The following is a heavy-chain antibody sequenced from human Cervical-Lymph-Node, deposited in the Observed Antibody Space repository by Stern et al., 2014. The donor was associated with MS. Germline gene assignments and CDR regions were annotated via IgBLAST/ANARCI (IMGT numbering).Heavy chain of an antibody. CDR2: IYPDDSEI. CDR1: GYNFVGYW. V-gene: IGHV5-51*01. CDR3: ARHTAGGWNFDL. Sequence: EVQLLESGAEVKKPGESLKISCKGFGYNFVGYWIGWVRQMPGKGLEWMAVIYPDDSEIRYSPSFQGQVTISADKSINTAYLQWSSLRASDTAMYYCARHTAGGWNFDLWGRGTQVTVSS. J-gene: IGHJ2*01. D-gene: IGHD5-18*01.